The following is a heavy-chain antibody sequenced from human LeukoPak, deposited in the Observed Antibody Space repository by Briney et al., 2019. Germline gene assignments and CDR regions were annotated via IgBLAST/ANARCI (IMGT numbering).Heavy chain of an antibody. CDR2: NNGDGSTT. CDR1: GFSLSGYW. CDR3: VVDLSGSADY. V-gene: IGHV3-74*01. J-gene: IGHJ4*02. D-gene: IGHD3-10*01. Sequence: GGSLRLSCVASGFSLSGYWMYWVRQAPGKGLMYISRNNGDGSTTNYADSVKGRFTISRDNAKNTLYLQMNSLRTEDSALYYCVVDLSGSADYWGQGTLVTVSS.